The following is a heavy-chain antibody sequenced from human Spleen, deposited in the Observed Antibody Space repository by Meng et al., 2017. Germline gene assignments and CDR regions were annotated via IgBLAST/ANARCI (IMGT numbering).Heavy chain of an antibody. CDR2: MSYDGTNK. CDR1: GFSFSSYW. Sequence: GESLKISCAASGFSFSSYWMTWVRQAPGKGLEWVALMSYDGTNKYYADSVKGRFTISRDNSKNTVYLQLNSLRPEDTAVFFCARAGFGSWFDFWGQGTLVTVSS. CDR3: ARAGFGSWFDF. V-gene: IGHV3-30*03. J-gene: IGHJ5*01. D-gene: IGHD3-3*01.